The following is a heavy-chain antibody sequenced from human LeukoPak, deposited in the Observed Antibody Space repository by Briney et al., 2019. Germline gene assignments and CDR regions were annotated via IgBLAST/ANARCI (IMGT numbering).Heavy chain of an antibody. CDR2: IIPIFGTA. CDR3: ARSPELERPLGY. D-gene: IGHD1-1*01. V-gene: IGHV1-69*13. Sequence: RASVKVSCKASGGTFSSYAISWVRQAPGQGLEWMGGIIPIFGTANYAQKFQGRVTITADESTSTAYMELSSLRSEDTAVYYCARSPELERPLGYWGQGTLVTVSS. CDR1: GGTFSSYA. J-gene: IGHJ4*02.